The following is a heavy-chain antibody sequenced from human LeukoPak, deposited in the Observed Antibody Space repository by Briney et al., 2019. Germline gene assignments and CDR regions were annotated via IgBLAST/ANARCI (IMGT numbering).Heavy chain of an antibody. V-gene: IGHV4-59*01. CDR3: ARRGEYSYGLWFDP. Sequence: SETLSLTCTVSGGSISSYYWSWIRQPPGKGLEWIGYIYYSGSTNYNPSLKSRVTISVDTSKNQFSLKLSSVTAADTAVYYCARRGEYSYGLWFDPWGQGTLVTVSS. J-gene: IGHJ5*02. D-gene: IGHD5-18*01. CDR2: IYYSGST. CDR1: GGSISSYY.